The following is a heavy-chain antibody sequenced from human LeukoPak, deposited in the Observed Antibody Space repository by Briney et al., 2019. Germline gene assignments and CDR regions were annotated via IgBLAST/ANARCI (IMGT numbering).Heavy chain of an antibody. J-gene: IGHJ5*02. V-gene: IGHV3-30*02. CDR1: GFTSSSYG. CDR3: AKDYSKTSYYGSGTYYRPNWFDP. D-gene: IGHD3-10*01. CDR2: IRYDGSNK. Sequence: GGSLRLSCAASGFTSSSYGMHWVRQAPGKGLEWVAFIRYDGSNKYYADSVKGRFTISRDNSKNTLYLQMNSLRAEDTAVYYCAKDYSKTSYYGSGTYYRPNWFDPWGQGTLVTVSS.